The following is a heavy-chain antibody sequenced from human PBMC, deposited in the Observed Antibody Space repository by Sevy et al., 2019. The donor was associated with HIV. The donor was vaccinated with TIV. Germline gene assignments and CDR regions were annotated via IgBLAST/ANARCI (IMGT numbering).Heavy chain of an antibody. V-gene: IGHV3-21*06. CDR1: GFTFSSYE. Sequence: GGSLRLSCAASGFTFSSYEMSWVRQAPGKGLEWVSSINYIDRYIKYADSVRDRFTISRDNPKNSVSLRMNSLRDDDTAMYYCARLQSCGGSCYTFDSWGQGTLVTVSS. D-gene: IGHD2-15*01. CDR2: INYIDRYI. CDR3: ARLQSCGGSCYTFDS. J-gene: IGHJ4*02.